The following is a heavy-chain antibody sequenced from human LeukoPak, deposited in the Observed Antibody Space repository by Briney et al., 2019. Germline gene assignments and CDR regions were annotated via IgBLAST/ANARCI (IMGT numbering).Heavy chain of an antibody. J-gene: IGHJ5*02. D-gene: IGHD3-3*01. CDR3: ARGLEWLTRRHTWFDP. V-gene: IGHV1-18*04. CDR1: GYRFTNYW. CDR2: ISAYNGNT. Sequence: GESLKISCKGSGYRFTNYWIGWVRQAPGQGLEWMGWISAYNGNTNYAQKLQGRVTMTTDTSTSTAYMELGSLRSDDTAVYYCARGLEWLTRRHTWFDPWGQGTLVTVSS.